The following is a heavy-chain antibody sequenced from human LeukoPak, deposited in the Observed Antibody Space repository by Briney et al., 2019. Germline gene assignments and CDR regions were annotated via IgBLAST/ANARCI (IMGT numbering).Heavy chain of an antibody. D-gene: IGHD3-16*02. Sequence: ASVKVSCKASGYTFTSYDINWVRQATGQGLEWMGYMNLASGNTGYAQKFQGRVTMTTDTSISTAYMELSSLRSEDTAVYYCARVPREIASIWGQGTMVTVSS. CDR2: MNLASGNT. V-gene: IGHV1-8*01. J-gene: IGHJ3*02. CDR1: GYTFTSYD. CDR3: ARVPREIASI.